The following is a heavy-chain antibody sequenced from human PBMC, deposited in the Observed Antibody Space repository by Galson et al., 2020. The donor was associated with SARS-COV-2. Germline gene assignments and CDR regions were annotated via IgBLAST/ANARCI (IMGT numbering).Heavy chain of an antibody. D-gene: IGHD3-9*01. CDR2: IYYSESN. V-gene: IGHV4-39*01. CDR3: ARQILTGYYSFYYFDY. J-gene: IGHJ4*02. CDR1: GGSISSSSYY. Sequence: SETLSLTCTVSGGSISSSSYYWGWIRQPPGEGLEWIGSIYYSESNYYNPSLTSRVTMSVDTSKNQFSLQLSSVTAADTAVYYCARQILTGYYSFYYFDYWGQGTLVTVAS.